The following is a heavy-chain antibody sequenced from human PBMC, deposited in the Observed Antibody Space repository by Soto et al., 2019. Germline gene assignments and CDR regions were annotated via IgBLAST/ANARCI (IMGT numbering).Heavy chain of an antibody. CDR2: VEPTGDSA. V-gene: IGHV1-46*01. D-gene: IGHD3-22*01. Sequence: GASVKVSCKTSGYSFTNFFIHWVRQAPGQGPEWMGNVEPTGDSATYAQKFQGRVTMASDTSTRTVYMELSSLTSEDTAIYYCAREFPSTYYFDPWGQGTQVTVSS. CDR3: AREFPSTYYFDP. CDR1: GYSFTNFF. J-gene: IGHJ5*02.